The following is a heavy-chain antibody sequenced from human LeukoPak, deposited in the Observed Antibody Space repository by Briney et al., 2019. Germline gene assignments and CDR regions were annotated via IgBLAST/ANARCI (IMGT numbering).Heavy chain of an antibody. Sequence: GGSLRLSCEASGFTQNAMGWVRQAPGKGLEWVASISRSGGNSHYADSVKGRFTISRDNSKNTLYLQMNSLRAEDTAVYYCARDERRFLGYYDSSAHYSDAFDIWGQGTMVTVSS. CDR3: ARDERRFLGYYDSSAHYSDAFDI. CDR1: GFTQNA. V-gene: IGHV3-23*01. D-gene: IGHD3-22*01. J-gene: IGHJ3*02. CDR2: ISRSGGNS.